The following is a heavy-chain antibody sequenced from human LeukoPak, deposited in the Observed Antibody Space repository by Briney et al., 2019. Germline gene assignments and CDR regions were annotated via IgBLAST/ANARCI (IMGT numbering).Heavy chain of an antibody. Sequence: RGSLRLSRAASGFTFSRYEMRWGGQAPGEGLEWVSYISSSGITIYYADSVKGRFTIPRDNAKNSLYLQMTSLRAEDTAVYYCARVPLWYVIYYWGQGTLVTVSS. J-gene: IGHJ4*02. CDR3: ARVPLWYVIYY. D-gene: IGHD2-15*01. CDR1: GFTFSRYE. V-gene: IGHV3-48*03. CDR2: ISSSGITI.